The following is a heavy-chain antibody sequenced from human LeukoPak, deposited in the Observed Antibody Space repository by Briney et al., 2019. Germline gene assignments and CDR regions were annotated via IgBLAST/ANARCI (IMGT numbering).Heavy chain of an antibody. CDR1: GGSISSYY. D-gene: IGHD4-17*01. Sequence: PSETLSLTCAVSGGSISSYYWSWIRQPPGKGLEWVLGISGSSGSTYYADSVKGRFTIARDKSKNTVYLQMNSLRAEDTAVYYCAKAYYDDYATAPRDFYYWGQGTLVTVSS. CDR3: AKAYYDDYATAPRDFYY. CDR2: ISGSSGST. J-gene: IGHJ4*02. V-gene: IGHV3-23*01.